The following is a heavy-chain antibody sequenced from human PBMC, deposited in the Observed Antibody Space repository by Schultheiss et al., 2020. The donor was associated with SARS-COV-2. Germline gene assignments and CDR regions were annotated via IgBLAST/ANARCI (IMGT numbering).Heavy chain of an antibody. J-gene: IGHJ4*02. CDR2: INHSGST. V-gene: IGHV4-34*01. CDR3: ARGRDYDSSGYYYDPHDY. Sequence: SQTLSLTCAVYGGSFSGYYWSWIRQPPGKGLEWIGEINHSGSTNYNPSLKSRVTISVDTSKNQFSLKLSSVTAADTAVYYCARGRDYDSSGYYYDPHDYWGQGTLVTVSS. D-gene: IGHD3-22*01. CDR1: GGSFSGYY.